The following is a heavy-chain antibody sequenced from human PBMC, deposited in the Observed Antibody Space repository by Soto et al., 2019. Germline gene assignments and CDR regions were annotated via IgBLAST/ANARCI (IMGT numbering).Heavy chain of an antibody. CDR2: IYSGGGT. J-gene: IGHJ4*02. CDR3: AALIAAAVVDY. V-gene: IGHV3-66*01. Sequence: PGGSLRLSCAASGFTVSSNYMSWVRQAPGKGLEWVSVIYSGGGTYYADSVKGRFTISRDNSKNTLYLQMNSLRAEDTAVYYCAALIAAAVVDYWGQGTLVTVSS. CDR1: GFTVSSNY. D-gene: IGHD6-13*01.